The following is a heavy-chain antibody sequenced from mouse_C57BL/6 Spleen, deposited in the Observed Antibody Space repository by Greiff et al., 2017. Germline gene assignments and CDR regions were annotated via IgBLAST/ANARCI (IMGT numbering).Heavy chain of an antibody. J-gene: IGHJ1*03. V-gene: IGHV1-69*01. CDR3: ARRITTVLWYFDV. D-gene: IGHD1-1*01. CDR2: IDPSDSYT. Sequence: QVHVKQPGAELVMPGASVKLSCKASGYTFTSYWMHWVKQRPGQGLEWIGEIDPSDSYTNYNQKFKGKSTLTVDKSSSTAYMQLSSLTSEDSAVYYCARRITTVLWYFDVWGTGTTVTVSS. CDR1: GYTFTSYW.